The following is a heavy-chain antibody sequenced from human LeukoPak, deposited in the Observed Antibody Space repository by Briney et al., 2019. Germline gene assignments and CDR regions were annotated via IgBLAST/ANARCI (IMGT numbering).Heavy chain of an antibody. J-gene: IGHJ4*02. CDR1: GFTFSNYA. V-gene: IGHV3-23*01. D-gene: IGHD2-21*02. CDR3: AKADCGGDCYVLDY. Sequence: PGGSLRLSCAASGFTFSNYAMSWVRQAPGKGLEWVSTISGSGGTTYYADSVKGRFTISRDSSKNTLYLQVNSLRAEDTAVYYCAKADCGGDCYVLDYWGQGTLVTVSS. CDR2: ISGSGGTT.